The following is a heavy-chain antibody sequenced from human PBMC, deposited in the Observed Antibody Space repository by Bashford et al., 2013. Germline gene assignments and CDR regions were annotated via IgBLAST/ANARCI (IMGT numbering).Heavy chain of an antibody. CDR2: IVVGSGNT. Sequence: SVKVSCKASGFTFTSSAMQWVRQARGQRLEWIGWIVVGSGNTNYAQKFQERVTITRDMSTSTAYMELSSLRSEDTAVYYCAAGRDSSGYYGTYNWFDPWARNPGHRLL. V-gene: IGHV1-58*02. CDR1: GFTFTSSA. D-gene: IGHD3-22*01. J-gene: IGHJ5*02. CDR3: AAGRDSSGYYGTYNWFDP.